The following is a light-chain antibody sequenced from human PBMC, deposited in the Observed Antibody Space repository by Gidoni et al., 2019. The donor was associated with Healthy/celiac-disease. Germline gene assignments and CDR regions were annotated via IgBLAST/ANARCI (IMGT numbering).Light chain of an antibody. Sequence: EIVLTQSPGTLSLSPGERATLSCRASQSVSSSYLAWYQQKPGQAPRLLIYGASSRATGIPHRFSGSGSGTDFTLTISRLEPEDFAVYYCQQYGSSPAYTFXQXTKLEIK. CDR3: QQYGSSPAYT. CDR1: QSVSSSY. J-gene: IGKJ2*01. CDR2: GAS. V-gene: IGKV3-20*01.